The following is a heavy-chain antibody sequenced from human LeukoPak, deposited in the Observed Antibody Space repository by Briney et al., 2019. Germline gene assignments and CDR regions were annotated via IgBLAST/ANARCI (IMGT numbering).Heavy chain of an antibody. D-gene: IGHD6-19*01. Sequence: SETLSLTCTVSGVSISPNYWSWIRQPPGKGLEWIGYVYYTGSTNYNPSLKSRVTISVDASKKQFSLRLKSVTAADTAVYYCARGGVAVAGSPAADYCYYMDVWGKGTTVTVSS. V-gene: IGHV4-59*01. CDR2: VYYTGST. CDR3: ARGGVAVAGSPAADYCYYMDV. CDR1: GVSISPNY. J-gene: IGHJ6*03.